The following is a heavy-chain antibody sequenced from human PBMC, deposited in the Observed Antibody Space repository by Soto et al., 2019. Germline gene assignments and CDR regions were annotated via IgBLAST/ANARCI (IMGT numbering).Heavy chain of an antibody. CDR1: GYTFTSYG. V-gene: IGHV1-18*04. CDR2: ISAYNGNT. Sequence: GASVKVSCKASGYTFTSYGISWVRQAPGQGLEWMGWISAYNGNTNYAQKLQGRVTMTTDTSTSTAYMELRSLRSDDTAVYYCARDLYLSVWAGRGSYFDYWGQGTLVTVS. CDR3: ARDLYLSVWAGRGSYFDY. J-gene: IGHJ4*02. D-gene: IGHD3-16*01.